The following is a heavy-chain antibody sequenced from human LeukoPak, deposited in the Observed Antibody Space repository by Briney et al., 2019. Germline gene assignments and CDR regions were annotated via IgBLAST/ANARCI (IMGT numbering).Heavy chain of an antibody. Sequence: KPSETLSLTCTVSDDSISRSNYYWGWIRQPPGKGLEWIGSIYYSGSTYYNPSLKSRVTISVDTSKNQFSLKLSSVTAADTAVYYCASQLWLGRCYGYWGQGTLVTVSS. V-gene: IGHV4-39*01. CDR1: DDSISRSNYY. D-gene: IGHD5-18*01. J-gene: IGHJ4*02. CDR3: ASQLWLGRCYGY. CDR2: IYYSGST.